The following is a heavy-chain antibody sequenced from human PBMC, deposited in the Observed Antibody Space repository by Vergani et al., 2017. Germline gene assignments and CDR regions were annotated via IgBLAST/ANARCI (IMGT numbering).Heavy chain of an antibody. Sequence: QVQLVESGGGVVQPGGSLRLSCAASGFTFSSYGMHWVRQAPGKGLEWVAFIRYDGSNKYYEDSVKGRFTISRDNSKNTLYLQMNSLRAEDTAVYYCAKASSSWHSYFDYWGQGTLVTVSS. CDR2: IRYDGSNK. J-gene: IGHJ4*02. CDR3: AKASSSWHSYFDY. CDR1: GFTFSSYG. D-gene: IGHD6-13*01. V-gene: IGHV3-30*02.